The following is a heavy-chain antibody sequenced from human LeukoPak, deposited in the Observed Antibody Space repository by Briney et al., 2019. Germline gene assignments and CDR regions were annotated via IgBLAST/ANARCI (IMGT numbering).Heavy chain of an antibody. CDR3: AKRDHFSSGDYYPLFDN. D-gene: IGHD3-22*01. V-gene: IGHV3-23*01. Sequence: PGGSLRLSCAASGFTFAGYAMAWVRQAPGKGLNWVTGITGNGDSTYYADSVKGRFTISRDNSRNTLYLQMNSLRAEDTAVYYCAKRDHFSSGDYYPLFDNWGQGTLVTVSS. J-gene: IGHJ4*02. CDR1: GFTFAGYA. CDR2: ITGNGDST.